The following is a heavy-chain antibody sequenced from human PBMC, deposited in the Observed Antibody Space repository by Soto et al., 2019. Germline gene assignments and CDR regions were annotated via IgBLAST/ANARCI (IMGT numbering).Heavy chain of an antibody. V-gene: IGHV3-23*01. CDR1: GFTFSSYA. CDR3: AKAPYQLYYYYYAMDV. Sequence: EVQLLESGGGLVQPGGSLRLSCAASGFTFSSYAMSWVRQAPGKGLEWVSAISGSGGSTYYADSVKGRFTISRDNSKNTLYLQMNSLRAEDTAVYYCAKAPYQLYYYYYAMDVWGQGTTVTVSS. J-gene: IGHJ6*02. CDR2: ISGSGGST. D-gene: IGHD1-1*01.